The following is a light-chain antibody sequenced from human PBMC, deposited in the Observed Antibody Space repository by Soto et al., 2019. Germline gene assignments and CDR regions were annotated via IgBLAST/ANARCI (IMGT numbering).Light chain of an antibody. CDR3: QQYSAKWA. V-gene: IGKV1-5*01. CDR2: DAS. J-gene: IGKJ1*01. CDR1: QTIYTW. Sequence: DVQMTQSPPTLSTSVGDRVTITCRASQTIYTWLAWYQQKPGRAPKLLIYDASTLESWVPSRFSGSGSGTEFTLTISSLQPDDFATYYCQQYSAKWAFGQGTKV.